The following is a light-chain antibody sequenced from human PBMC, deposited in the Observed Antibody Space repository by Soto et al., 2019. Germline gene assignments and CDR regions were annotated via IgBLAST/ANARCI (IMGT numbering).Light chain of an antibody. CDR3: SSYTISGTLV. CDR1: SSDIGGYNY. V-gene: IGLV2-14*03. Sequence: QSALTQPASVSGSPGQSITISCTGTSSDIGGYNYVSWYQQHPGKAPKLMIYDVTNRPSGVSNRFSGSKSGNTASLTISGLQAADEADYYCSSYTISGTLVFGGGTKLTVL. CDR2: DVT. J-gene: IGLJ3*02.